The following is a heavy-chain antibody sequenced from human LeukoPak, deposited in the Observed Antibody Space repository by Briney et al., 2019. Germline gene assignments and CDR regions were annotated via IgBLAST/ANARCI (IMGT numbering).Heavy chain of an antibody. J-gene: IGHJ5*02. CDR1: GYTFTSYD. D-gene: IGHD3-10*01. CDR3: ARNYARAYYYGSGSYYRKFDP. CDR2: MNPNSGNT. V-gene: IGHV1-8*01. Sequence: ASVKVSCKASGYTFTSYDINRVRQATGQGREWMGWMNPNSGNTGYAQKFQGRVTMTRNTSISTAYMVLSSLRSEDTAVYYCARNYARAYYYGSGSYYRKFDPWGQGTLVTVSS.